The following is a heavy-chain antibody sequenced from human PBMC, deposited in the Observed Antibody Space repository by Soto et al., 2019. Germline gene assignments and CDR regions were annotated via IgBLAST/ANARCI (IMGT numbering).Heavy chain of an antibody. Sequence: QVQLVQSGAEVKKPGASVKVSCKASGYTFTSYGISWVRQAPGQGLEWMGWISAYNGNTNYAQKLQGRVTRTTDTSTSTAYMELRSLRSDDTAVYYCAVSYCSSTSCYRYAFDIWGQGTMVTVSS. J-gene: IGHJ3*02. CDR1: GYTFTSYG. CDR2: ISAYNGNT. CDR3: AVSYCSSTSCYRYAFDI. D-gene: IGHD2-2*01. V-gene: IGHV1-18*01.